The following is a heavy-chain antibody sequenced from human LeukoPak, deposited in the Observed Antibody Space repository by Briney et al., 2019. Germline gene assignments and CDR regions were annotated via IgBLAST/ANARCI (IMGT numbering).Heavy chain of an antibody. J-gene: IGHJ4*02. CDR2: IYYTGST. CDR3: AGDSYGFDY. V-gene: IGHV4-59*01. Sequence: SETLSLTCTVSGGSISGFYWSWIRQPPGKGLEWFGYIYYTGSTNYNPSLKSRVTISVDTSKNQFSLKLTSVTTADTAVYFCAGDSYGFDYWGQGILVTVSS. D-gene: IGHD5-18*01. CDR1: GGSISGFY.